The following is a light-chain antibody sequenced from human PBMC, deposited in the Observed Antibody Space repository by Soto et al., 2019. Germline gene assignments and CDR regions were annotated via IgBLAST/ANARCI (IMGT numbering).Light chain of an antibody. CDR3: QQVNSYPFT. J-gene: IGKJ2*01. CDR1: QGIASG. Sequence: IQLTQSPSSLAASTGDRVTITCRASQGIASGLAWYQQKPGKAPKLLIQDASSLESGVPSRFSGSGSGTDFTLTVSSLQPEDFATYHCQQVNSYPFTFGGGTKLEI. V-gene: IGKV1-13*02. CDR2: DAS.